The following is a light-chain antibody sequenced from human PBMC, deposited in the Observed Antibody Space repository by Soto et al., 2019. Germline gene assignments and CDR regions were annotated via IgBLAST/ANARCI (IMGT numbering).Light chain of an antibody. CDR1: QSLVHSDGNTY. CDR2: KVS. Sequence: DVVMTQSPLSLPVTLGQPASISCRSSQSLVHSDGNTYLNWFHQRPGQSPRRLIYKVSNRDSGVPDRFSGRVSDTDFTLNISGMEAEDVGVYYCMQGTHWPPYTFGQGTKLEIK. CDR3: MQGTHWPPYT. J-gene: IGKJ2*01. V-gene: IGKV2-30*02.